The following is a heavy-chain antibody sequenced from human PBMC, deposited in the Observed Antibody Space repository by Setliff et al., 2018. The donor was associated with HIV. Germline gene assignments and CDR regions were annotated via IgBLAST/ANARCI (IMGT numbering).Heavy chain of an antibody. CDR3: ARQWRDQYNSGVSTEYFQH. D-gene: IGHD3-22*01. CDR2: IYHSGST. J-gene: IGHJ1*01. V-gene: IGHV4-38-2*01. CDR1: GYSISSGYY. Sequence: ETLSLTCAVSGYSISSGYYWGWIRQPPGKGLEWIGSIYHSGSTYYNPSLMSRVTISVDTSKNQFSLKLRSVTAADTAVYYCARQWRDQYNSGVSTEYFQHWGLGTLVTVSS.